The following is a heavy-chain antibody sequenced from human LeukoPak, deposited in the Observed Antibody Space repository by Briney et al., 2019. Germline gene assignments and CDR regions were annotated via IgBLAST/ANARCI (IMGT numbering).Heavy chain of an antibody. Sequence: PGGSLRLSCAASGFIFSNYAMTWVRQAPGKGLEWVSSITSSSSYIYYGDSVKGRFTISRDNAKNSLYLQMNSLRVEDTAVYYCARDPVLGLYYFEYWGQGALVTVSS. J-gene: IGHJ4*02. CDR2: ITSSSSYI. CDR3: ARDPVLGLYYFEY. D-gene: IGHD1-26*01. V-gene: IGHV3-21*01. CDR1: GFIFSNYA.